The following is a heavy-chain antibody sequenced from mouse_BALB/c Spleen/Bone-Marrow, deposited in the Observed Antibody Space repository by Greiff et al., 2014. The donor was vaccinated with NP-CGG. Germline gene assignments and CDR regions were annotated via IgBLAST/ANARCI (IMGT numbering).Heavy chain of an antibody. CDR1: GFTFTDYY. D-gene: IGHD2-4*01. CDR2: IRNKANGYTT. J-gene: IGHJ1*01. Sequence: EVNLVESGGGLVQPGGSLRLSCATSGFTFTDYYMSWVRQPPGKALEWLGFIRNKANGYTTEYSASVKGRFTISRDNSQSILYLQMNTLRAEDSATYYCAREIINDYHWYFDVWGAGTTVTVSS. V-gene: IGHV7-3*02. CDR3: AREIINDYHWYFDV.